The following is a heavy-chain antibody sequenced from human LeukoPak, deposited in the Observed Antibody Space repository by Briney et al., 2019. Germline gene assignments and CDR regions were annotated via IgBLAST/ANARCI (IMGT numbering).Heavy chain of an antibody. J-gene: IGHJ4*02. Sequence: SGGSLRLSCAPSAFTVSIYWMRWVSQPPGDWLEWVVNIRQAGSVQNYVDSVKGRFTISRDNPKNSVYLQMGSLRAEDTAVYYCLVTTRSRGFAYWGQGTLVTVSS. D-gene: IGHD1/OR15-1a*01. V-gene: IGHV3-7*01. CDR3: LVTTRSRGFAY. CDR1: AFTVSIYW. CDR2: IRQAGSVQ.